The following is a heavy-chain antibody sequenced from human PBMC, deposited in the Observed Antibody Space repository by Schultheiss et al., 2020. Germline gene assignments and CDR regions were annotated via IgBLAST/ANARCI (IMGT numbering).Heavy chain of an antibody. Sequence: SGPTLVKPTQTLTLTCTFSGFSLSTSGVGVGWIRQPPGKALEWLALIYWDDDKRYSPSLKSRLTITKDTSKNQVVLTMTNMDPVDTATYYCARIPSWTTVTTWGDYYYGMDVWGQGTTVTVSS. V-gene: IGHV2-5*02. D-gene: IGHD4-17*01. CDR3: ARIPSWTTVTTWGDYYYGMDV. CDR2: IYWDDDK. J-gene: IGHJ6*02. CDR1: GFSLSTSGVG.